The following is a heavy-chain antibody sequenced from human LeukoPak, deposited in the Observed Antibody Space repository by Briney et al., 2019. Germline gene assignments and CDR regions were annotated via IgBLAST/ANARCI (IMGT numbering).Heavy chain of an antibody. CDR2: INHSGST. CDR1: GGSISSGGYS. J-gene: IGHJ5*02. D-gene: IGHD2-15*01. Sequence: SSETLSLTCAVSGGSISSGGYSWSWIRQPPGQGLEWIGEINHSGSTNYNPSLKSRVTISVDTSKNQFSLKLSSVTAADTAVYYCARKSRGDIVVVVAAYNWFDPWGQGTLVTVSS. CDR3: ARKSRGDIVVVVAAYNWFDP. V-gene: IGHV4-30-2*01.